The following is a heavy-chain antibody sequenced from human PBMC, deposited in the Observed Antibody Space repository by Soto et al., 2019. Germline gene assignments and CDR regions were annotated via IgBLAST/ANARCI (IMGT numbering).Heavy chain of an antibody. D-gene: IGHD3-3*01. V-gene: IGHV3-23*01. CDR2: ISGNSGST. CDR1: GFTFNSYA. Sequence: EVQLLESGGGLVQPGGSLRLSCAASGFTFNSYAMSWVRQAPGKGLEWVSTISGNSGSTYYADSVKGRFTISRDNSKNTLYLQMNSLRAEDTAVYYCAKTYYDFWSYLDYWGQGTLVTVSS. CDR3: AKTYYDFWSYLDY. J-gene: IGHJ4*02.